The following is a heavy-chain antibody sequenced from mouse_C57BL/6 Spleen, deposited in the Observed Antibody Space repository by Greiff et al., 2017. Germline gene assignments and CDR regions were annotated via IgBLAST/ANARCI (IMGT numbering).Heavy chain of an antibody. V-gene: IGHV1-39*01. Sequence: EVQLQQSGPELVKPGASVKLSCKASGYTFTDYNMNWVKQSPGQSLEWIGEINPNYGTTSYNQKFKGKATLTVDKSSSTAYMQLNSLTSEDSAVYYCARTSLPYAMDYWGQGTSVTVSS. D-gene: IGHD6-1*01. CDR3: ARTSLPYAMDY. CDR1: GYTFTDYN. J-gene: IGHJ4*01. CDR2: INPNYGTT.